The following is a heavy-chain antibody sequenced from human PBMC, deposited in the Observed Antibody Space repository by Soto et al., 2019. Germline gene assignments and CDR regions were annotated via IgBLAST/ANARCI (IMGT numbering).Heavy chain of an antibody. J-gene: IGHJ6*02. V-gene: IGHV3-53*04. CDR1: GIPVSRNY. D-gene: IGHD3-10*01. CDR2: LHSGGDT. Sequence: EVQLVESGGGLVQPGGSLRLSCVASGIPVSRNYMTWVRQAPGKGLEWVSVLHSGGDTYYANSVKGRFTISRHDSTNTLFLQMNSLTVEDTAVYYCARDGPYYYASRMDVWCQGTTVTVSS. CDR3: ARDGPYYYASRMDV.